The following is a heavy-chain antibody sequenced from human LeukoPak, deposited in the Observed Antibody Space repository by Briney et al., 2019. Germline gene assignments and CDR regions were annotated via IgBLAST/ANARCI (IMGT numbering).Heavy chain of an antibody. CDR3: GKYGSSGSNWFDP. D-gene: IGHD3-22*01. CDR2: IIVSGGST. CDR1: GFTFSSYA. J-gene: IGHJ5*02. V-gene: IGHV3-23*01. Sequence: GRSLRLSCAASGFTFSSYAMSWVRQAPGKVLEWVSSIIVSGGSTYYADSVKGRFTIARDNSKNTLYLQMNSLRAEDTAVYYCGKYGSSGSNWFDPWGQGTLVTVSS.